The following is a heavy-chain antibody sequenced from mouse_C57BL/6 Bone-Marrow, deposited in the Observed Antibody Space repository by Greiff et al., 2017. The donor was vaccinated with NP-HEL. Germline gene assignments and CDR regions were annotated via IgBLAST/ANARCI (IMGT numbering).Heavy chain of an antibody. V-gene: IGHV5-4*03. CDR1: GFTFSSYA. D-gene: IGHD2-4*01. CDR3: ARYPSSSYDYGGGGFAY. J-gene: IGHJ3*01. CDR2: ISDGGSYT. Sequence: EVKLMESGGGLVKPGGSLKLSCAASGFTFSSYAMSWVRQTPEKRLEWVATISDGGSYTYYPDNVKGRFTISRDNAKNNLYLQMSHLQSEDTAMFYCARYPSSSYDYGGGGFAYWGQGTLVTVSA.